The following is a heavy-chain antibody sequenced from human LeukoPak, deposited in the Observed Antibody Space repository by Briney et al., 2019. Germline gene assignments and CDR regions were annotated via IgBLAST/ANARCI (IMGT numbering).Heavy chain of an antibody. CDR1: GYTFTNYG. CDR2: ISGYNGDT. D-gene: IGHD3-3*01. V-gene: IGHV1-18*01. Sequence: ASVKVSCKASGYTFTNYGIGWVRQAPGQGLEWMGWISGYNGDTNYARKLQGRVTMTTDTSTTTAYMELKSLRSDDTAVYYCGRDFYDFWSGYRLHSFDIWGQGTMVSVSS. CDR3: GRDFYDFWSGYRLHSFDI. J-gene: IGHJ3*02.